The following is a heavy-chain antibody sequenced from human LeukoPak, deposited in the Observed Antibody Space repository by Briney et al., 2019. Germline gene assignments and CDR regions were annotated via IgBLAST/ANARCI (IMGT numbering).Heavy chain of an antibody. J-gene: IGHJ4*02. CDR2: MNPNSGNT. D-gene: IGHD1-1*01. V-gene: IGHV1-8*01. CDR3: ARTTLND. CDR1: GYTLTSYD. Sequence: ASVKVSCKASGYTLTSYDINWVRQDPGQGLEWMGWMNPNSGNTGYAQKFQGRVTITADESTSTAYLGLSSLRSEDTAVYYCARTTLNDWGQGTLVTVSS.